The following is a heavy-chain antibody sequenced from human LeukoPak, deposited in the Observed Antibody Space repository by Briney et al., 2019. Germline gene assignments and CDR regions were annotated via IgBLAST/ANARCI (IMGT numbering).Heavy chain of an antibody. CDR3: AKDMYYFSYYYDSSGYSDY. CDR2: ISVSGGST. D-gene: IGHD3-22*01. V-gene: IGHV3-23*01. J-gene: IGHJ4*02. Sequence: GGSLRLSCAASVFTFRRYAMSWVRQAPGRGLEWVAAISVSGGSTYYVDSVRGRFTISRHNSKNTLYLQMNSLRAEDTAVYYCAKDMYYFSYYYDSSGYSDYWGQGTLVTVSS. CDR1: VFTFRRYA.